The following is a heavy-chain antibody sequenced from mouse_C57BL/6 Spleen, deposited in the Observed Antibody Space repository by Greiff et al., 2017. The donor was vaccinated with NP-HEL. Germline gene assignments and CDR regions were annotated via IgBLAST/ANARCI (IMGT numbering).Heavy chain of an antibody. J-gene: IGHJ3*01. Sequence: QVQLQQSGAELVKPGASVKISCKASGYAFSSYWMNWVKQRPGKGLEWIGQIYPGDGDTNYNGKFKGKATLTADKSSSTAYMQLSSLTSEDSSFYFCARRDDDEAWFAYWGQGALVAVSA. V-gene: IGHV1-80*01. CDR1: GYAFSSYW. D-gene: IGHD2-4*01. CDR3: ARRDDDEAWFAY. CDR2: IYPGDGDT.